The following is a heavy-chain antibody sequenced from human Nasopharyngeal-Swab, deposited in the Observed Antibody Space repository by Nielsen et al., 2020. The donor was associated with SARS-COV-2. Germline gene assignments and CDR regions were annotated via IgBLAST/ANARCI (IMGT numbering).Heavy chain of an antibody. J-gene: IGHJ5*02. Sequence: WIRQPPGKGLEWIGDTYYTGITNYNPSLKTRVTISVDKSKNQFSLKLTSVTAADTAVYYCAGVDVLICIEELRNWFDPWGQGTLVTVSS. CDR2: TYYTGIT. V-gene: IGHV4-4*02. D-gene: IGHD3-10*01. CDR3: AGVDVLICIEELRNWFDP.